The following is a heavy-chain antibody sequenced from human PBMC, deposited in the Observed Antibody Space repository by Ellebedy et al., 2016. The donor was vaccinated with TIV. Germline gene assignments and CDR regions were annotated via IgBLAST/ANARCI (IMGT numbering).Heavy chain of an antibody. CDR2: ISSSSSYI. V-gene: IGHV3-21*01. D-gene: IGHD1-1*01. Sequence: GGSLRLSXAASGFTLNTYVMSWVRQAPGKGLEWVSSISSSSSYIYYADSVKGRFTISRDNAKNSLYLQMNSLRAEDTAVYYCAGGTNRPNYWGQGTLVTVSS. CDR1: GFTLNTYV. CDR3: AGGTNRPNY. J-gene: IGHJ4*02.